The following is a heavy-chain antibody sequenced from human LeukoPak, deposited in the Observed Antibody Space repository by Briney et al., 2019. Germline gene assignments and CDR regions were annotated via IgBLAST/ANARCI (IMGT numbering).Heavy chain of an antibody. J-gene: IGHJ5*02. Sequence: GGSLRLSCAASGFTFSSYSMNWVRQAPGKGLEWVSSIISSSSYIYYADSVKGRFTISRDNAKNSLYLQMNSLRAEDTAVYYCANSGYANNWFDPWGQGTLVTVSS. D-gene: IGHD5-12*01. V-gene: IGHV3-21*01. CDR2: IISSSSYI. CDR1: GFTFSSYS. CDR3: ANSGYANNWFDP.